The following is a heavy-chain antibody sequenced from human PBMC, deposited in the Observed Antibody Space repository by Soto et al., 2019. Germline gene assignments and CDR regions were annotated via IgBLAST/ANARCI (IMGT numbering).Heavy chain of an antibody. D-gene: IGHD3-9*01. V-gene: IGHV1-18*01. CDR3: ARDRPLRYFDCLPSSSYHYYVMDV. Sequence: ASVKVSCKASGYTFTSYGISWVRQAPGQGLEWMGWISAYNGNTNYAQKLQGRVTMTTDTSTSTAYMELRSLRSDDTAVYYCARDRPLRYFDCLPSSSYHYYVMDVWGQGTTVIVSS. CDR2: ISAYNGNT. CDR1: GYTFTSYG. J-gene: IGHJ6*02.